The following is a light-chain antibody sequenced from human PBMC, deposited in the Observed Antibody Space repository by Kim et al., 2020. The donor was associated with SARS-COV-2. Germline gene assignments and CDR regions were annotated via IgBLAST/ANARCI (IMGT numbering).Light chain of an antibody. V-gene: IGLV2-14*03. CDR1: SSDVGRYNY. CDR3: CSYTSSNTVV. Sequence: QSALTQPASVSGSPGQSITISCTGTSSDVGRYNYVSWYQQHPGKAPKLVIYDVSKRPSGVSSRFSGSKSGNTASLRVCGLQTEDEADYYCCSYTSSNTVVFGGGTQLTVL. J-gene: IGLJ2*01. CDR2: DVS.